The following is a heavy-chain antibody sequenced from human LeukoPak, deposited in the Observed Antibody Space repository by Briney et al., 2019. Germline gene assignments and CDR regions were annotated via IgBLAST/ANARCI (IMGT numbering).Heavy chain of an antibody. D-gene: IGHD5-12*01. Sequence: GGSLRLSCAASGFPFSGYWMHWVRQAPGKGLVWVSRIDDDGAGTTYADSVKGRFTISRDNAKNTLYLQMDSLRVEDTAVYYCARSASGYDAWGQGTLVIVSS. CDR2: IDDDGAGT. J-gene: IGHJ5*02. CDR3: ARSASGYDA. V-gene: IGHV3-74*01. CDR1: GFPFSGYW.